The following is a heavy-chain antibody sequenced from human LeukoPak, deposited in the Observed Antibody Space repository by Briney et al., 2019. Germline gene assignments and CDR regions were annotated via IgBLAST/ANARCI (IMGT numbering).Heavy chain of an antibody. V-gene: IGHV3-48*04. Sequence: GGSLRLSCTASGFIFSTHSMNWVRQAPGKGLEWLSYLDSSSGTIYYADSVKGRFTISRDNAKNSLYLQMNSLRAEDTAVYFCARSDYRSTSWYDLWGQGTLVTVSS. D-gene: IGHD2-2*01. CDR2: LDSSSGTI. J-gene: IGHJ4*02. CDR3: ARSDYRSTSWYDL. CDR1: GFIFSTHS.